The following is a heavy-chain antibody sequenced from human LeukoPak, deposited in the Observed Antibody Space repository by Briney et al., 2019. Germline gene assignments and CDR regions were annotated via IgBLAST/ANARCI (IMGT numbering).Heavy chain of an antibody. D-gene: IGHD6-19*01. CDR2: IRHDGSNK. J-gene: IGHJ4*02. CDR1: GFTFSSYG. Sequence: GGSLRLSCAASGFTFSSYGIHWVRQAPGKGLEWVAFIRHDGSNKYYADSVKGRFTISRDNSKNTLYLQMNSLRAEDTAVYYCAKDPWGYSSGWSHFDYWGQGTLVTVSS. V-gene: IGHV3-30*02. CDR3: AKDPWGYSSGWSHFDY.